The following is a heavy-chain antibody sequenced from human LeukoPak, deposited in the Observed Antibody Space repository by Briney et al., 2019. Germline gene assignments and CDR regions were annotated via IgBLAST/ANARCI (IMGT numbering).Heavy chain of an antibody. CDR1: GYTFTSYD. CDR2: MNPNSGNP. J-gene: IGHJ5*02. CDR3: AGGPEGLPGTYYDFWSGYYKTNWFDP. D-gene: IGHD3-3*01. Sequence: ASVKVSCKASGYTFTSYDINWVRQATGQGLEWMGWMNPNSGNPGYAQKFQGRGTMTRNTSINTAYMELSSLRSEDTAVYYCAGGPEGLPGTYYDFWSGYYKTNWFDPWGQGTLVTVSS. V-gene: IGHV1-8*01.